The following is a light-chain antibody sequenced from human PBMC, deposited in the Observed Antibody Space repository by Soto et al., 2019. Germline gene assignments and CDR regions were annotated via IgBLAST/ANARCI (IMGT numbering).Light chain of an antibody. J-gene: IGKJ4*01. CDR3: QQTNIFPLT. CDR2: AAS. V-gene: IGKV1-39*01. Sequence: DIQMTQSPSSLSASVGDRVTITCRASQSISSYLNWYQQKPGKAPKLLIYAASSLKSGVPFRFSGSGSGTEFTLTISSLQPEDFATYYCQQTNIFPLTFGGGTKVDIK. CDR1: QSISSY.